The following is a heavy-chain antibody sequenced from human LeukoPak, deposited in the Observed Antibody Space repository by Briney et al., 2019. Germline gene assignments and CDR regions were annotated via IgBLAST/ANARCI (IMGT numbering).Heavy chain of an antibody. Sequence: GGSLRLSCAASGFSFSRAWMSWVRRAPGKGLEWVGRIKSKRDGETIDYGAPVEGRFSISRDDSRDTLYLQMNSLRAEDTAVYYCARPPLGMRLGWFDPWGQGTLVTVSS. CDR2: IKSKRDGETI. CDR3: ARPPLGMRLGWFDP. CDR1: GFSFSRAW. V-gene: IGHV3-15*07. J-gene: IGHJ5*02. D-gene: IGHD2-8*01.